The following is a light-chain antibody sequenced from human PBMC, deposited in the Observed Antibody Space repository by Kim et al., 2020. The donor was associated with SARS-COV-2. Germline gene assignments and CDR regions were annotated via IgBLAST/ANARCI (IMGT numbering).Light chain of an antibody. CDR3: QQYDRPPYT. V-gene: IGKV3-20*01. CDR1: QSVAGNP. J-gene: IGKJ2*01. Sequence: LSPGDRATLSCRASQSVAGNPLAWFQQKPGQAPRLLIYGTSSRAPAIPDRFSASGSGTDFTLTISRLEPEDFAIYYCQQYDRPPYTFGQGTKLE. CDR2: GTS.